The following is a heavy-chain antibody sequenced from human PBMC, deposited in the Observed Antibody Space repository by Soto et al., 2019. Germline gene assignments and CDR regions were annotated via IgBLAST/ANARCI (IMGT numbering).Heavy chain of an antibody. CDR3: ARDAVIYGMDV. CDR1: GFTLGGYA. Sequence: GGSLRLSCAASGFTLGGYAMDWVRQAPGKGLEWVADIKQDGSEKYYVDSVKGRFTISRDNAKNSLYLQMNSLRAEDTAVYYCARDAVIYGMDVWGQGTTVTVSS. V-gene: IGHV3-7*03. J-gene: IGHJ6*02. CDR2: IKQDGSEK.